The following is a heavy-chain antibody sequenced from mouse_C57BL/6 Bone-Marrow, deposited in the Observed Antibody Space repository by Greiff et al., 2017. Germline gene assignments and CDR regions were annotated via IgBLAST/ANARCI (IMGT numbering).Heavy chain of an antibody. CDR2: IDPSDSET. CDR1: GSTFTSYW. D-gene: IGHD2-2*01. J-gene: IGHJ4*01. CDR3: AREFYGYYYAMDY. Sequence: QVQLQQPGAELVRPGSSVKLSCKASGSTFTSYWLHWVTQRPIQGLEWIGNIDPSDSETHYNQKFKDKATLTVDKSSSTAYMQLSSLTSEDSAVYYCAREFYGYYYAMDYWGQGTSVTVSS. V-gene: IGHV1-52*01.